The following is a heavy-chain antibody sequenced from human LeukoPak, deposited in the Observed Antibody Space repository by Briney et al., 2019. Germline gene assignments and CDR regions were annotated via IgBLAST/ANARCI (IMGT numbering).Heavy chain of an antibody. J-gene: IGHJ6*03. Sequence: SXXXSLTCTVSGGSISSYYWSWVRQPPGKGLEWVGYIFYGGSTNYNPSLKSRVTISVDTSKNQFSLNLSSVTAADTAVYYCARHGPKQVVHYYYYYMDVWGKGTTVTVSS. CDR2: IFYGGST. V-gene: IGHV4-59*01. CDR1: GGSISSYY. D-gene: IGHD2-15*01. CDR3: ARHGPKQVVHYYYYYMDV.